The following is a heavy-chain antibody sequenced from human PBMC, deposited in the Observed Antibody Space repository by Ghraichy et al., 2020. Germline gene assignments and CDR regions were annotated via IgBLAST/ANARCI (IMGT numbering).Heavy chain of an antibody. V-gene: IGHV1-18*01. Sequence: ASVKVSCKASGYTFTSYGISWVRQAPGQGLEWLGWINANNGNTNYAQRLQGRVTMTTDTSTSTAYMELRSLRSDDTAVYYCAAGIADYYYYGVDVWGHGTTVTVSS. CDR3: AAGIADYYYYGVDV. D-gene: IGHD1-1*01. CDR2: INANNGNT. CDR1: GYTFTSYG. J-gene: IGHJ6*02.